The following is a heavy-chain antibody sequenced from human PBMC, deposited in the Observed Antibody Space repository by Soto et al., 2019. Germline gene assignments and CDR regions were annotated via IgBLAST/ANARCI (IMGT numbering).Heavy chain of an antibody. CDR2: IRNKVNTYAT. V-gene: IGHV3-73*02. J-gene: IGHJ4*02. D-gene: IGHD2-21*01. CDR3: SRRRDWTATDPLDY. CDR1: GFTFTDSA. Sequence: EVQLVESGGGLVQPGGSLNLSCAASGFTFTDSAIHWVRQASGKGPEWVGRIRNKVNTYATAYAASVKGRFTISRDDATGTTYLQMNSLKTEDTAVYYCSRRRDWTATDPLDYWGQGTLVTVSS.